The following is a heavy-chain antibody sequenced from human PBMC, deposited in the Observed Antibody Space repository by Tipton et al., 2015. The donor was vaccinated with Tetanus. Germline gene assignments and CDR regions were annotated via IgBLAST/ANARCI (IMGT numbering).Heavy chain of an antibody. V-gene: IGHV4-31*03. CDR2: IYYTGNT. CDR3: ARRGGGSTFDH. CDR1: GGSISSGGYY. Sequence: TLSLTCSVSGGSISSGGYYWSWIRQHPGKGLEWLGYIYYTGNTYYNPSLKSRLTISLDTSKNQFSLRLSSLSAADTAVYFCARRGGGSTFDHWGQGTLVIVSS. J-gene: IGHJ4*02. D-gene: IGHD1-26*01.